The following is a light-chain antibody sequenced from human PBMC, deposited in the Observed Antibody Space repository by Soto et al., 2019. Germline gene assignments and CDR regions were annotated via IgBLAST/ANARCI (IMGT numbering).Light chain of an antibody. CDR1: SSNIGGGYY. CDR2: GNS. V-gene: IGLV1-40*01. Sequence: QSVLTQPPSVSGAPGQTVTISCTGSSSNIGGGYYVHWYQQLPGTAPKLLIYGNSNRPSGVPDRFSGSKSGTSASLAITGLQAEDEADYYCQSYDSSLRGVVFGGGTKLTVL. CDR3: QSYDSSLRGVV. J-gene: IGLJ2*01.